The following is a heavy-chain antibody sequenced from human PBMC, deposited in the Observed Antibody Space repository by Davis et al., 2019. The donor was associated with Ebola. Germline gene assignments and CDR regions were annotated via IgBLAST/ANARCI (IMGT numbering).Heavy chain of an antibody. CDR1: GGSISSYY. CDR2: IYYSGGT. D-gene: IGHD3-22*01. V-gene: IGHV4-59*01. Sequence: MPSETLSLTCTVSGGSISSYYWSWIRQPPGKGLEWIGYIYYSGGTNYNPSLKSRVSISVATSKNQFSLKLSSVTAADTAVYFCARDVMFYDSSAYGYFDYWGQGALLTVSS. CDR3: ARDVMFYDSSAYGYFDY. J-gene: IGHJ4*02.